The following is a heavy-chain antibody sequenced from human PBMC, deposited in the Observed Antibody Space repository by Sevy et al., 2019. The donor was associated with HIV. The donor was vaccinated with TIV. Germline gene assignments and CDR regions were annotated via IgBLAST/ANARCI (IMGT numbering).Heavy chain of an antibody. CDR3: ARDSVMYYYDSSGYYTSGYGMDV. J-gene: IGHJ6*02. V-gene: IGHV3-53*01. D-gene: IGHD3-22*01. Sequence: GGSLSLSCAVSGFSVNDNYMSWVRQAPGKGLEWVSVIYSGDNTDYTDSVKGRFTISRDNSKNTVYLQMNSLRAEDTAVYYCARDSVMYYYDSSGYYTSGYGMDVWGQGTTVTVSS. CDR1: GFSVNDNY. CDR2: IYSGDNT.